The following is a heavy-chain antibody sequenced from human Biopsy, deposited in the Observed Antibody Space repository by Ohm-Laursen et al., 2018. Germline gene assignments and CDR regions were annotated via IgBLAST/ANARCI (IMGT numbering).Heavy chain of an antibody. CDR3: ASESPLLLGVCGAIRCFKEVFGMDV. D-gene: IGHD2-15*01. Sequence: SSVKVSCKASGYNFGNYYINWVRKVPGQGLEWLGVVNPVAEATMYAQKFQDRITLTRDASTNTVYMDLTSLTSEDTAVYYCASESPLLLGVCGAIRCFKEVFGMDVWGQGTTVIVSS. CDR2: VNPVAEAT. J-gene: IGHJ6*02. V-gene: IGHV1-46*01. CDR1: GYNFGNYY.